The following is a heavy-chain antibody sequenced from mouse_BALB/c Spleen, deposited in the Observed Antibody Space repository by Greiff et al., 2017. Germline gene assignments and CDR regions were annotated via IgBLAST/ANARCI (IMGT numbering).Heavy chain of an antibody. CDR2: IYPGSGST. D-gene: IGHD2-4*01. Sequence: QVQLQQPGAELVKPGTSVKLSCKASGYNFTSYWINWVKLRPGQGLEWIGDIYPGSGSTNYNEKFKSKATLTVDTSSSTAYMQLSSLASEDSALYCCARSGGLSFAYWGQGTLVTVSP. CDR3: ARSGGLSFAY. J-gene: IGHJ3*01. CDR1: GYNFTSYW. V-gene: IGHV1-55*01.